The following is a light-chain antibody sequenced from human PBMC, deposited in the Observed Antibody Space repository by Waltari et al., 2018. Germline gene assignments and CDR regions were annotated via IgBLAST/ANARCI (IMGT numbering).Light chain of an antibody. J-gene: IGKJ2*01. Sequence: VLTQSPGTLSLSPGERATLSCRASQSVGSNYLAWYQQKPGQTPRLLIFGASSSATGIPDRFSGSWSGTDFTLTISRLEPEDFAVYYCQQYGSSPYTFGQGTRLEIK. V-gene: IGKV3-20*01. CDR3: QQYGSSPYT. CDR1: QSVGSNY. CDR2: GAS.